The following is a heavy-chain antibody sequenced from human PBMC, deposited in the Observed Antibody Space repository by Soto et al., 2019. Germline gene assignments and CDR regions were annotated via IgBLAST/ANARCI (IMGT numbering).Heavy chain of an antibody. V-gene: IGHV1-69*01. D-gene: IGHD2-2*01. CDR1: GGTFSSYA. CDR3: ARSQGSSTSLEIYYYYYYGMDV. CDR2: IIPISGTA. J-gene: IGHJ6*02. Sequence: QGQLVQSGAEVKKPGSSVKVSCKASGGTFSSYAISWVRQAPGQGLEWMGGIIPISGTANYAQKFQGRVTITADESTSKDYMELSSLRSSDTAVYYCARSQGSSTSLEIYYYYYYGMDVWGQGTTVTVSS.